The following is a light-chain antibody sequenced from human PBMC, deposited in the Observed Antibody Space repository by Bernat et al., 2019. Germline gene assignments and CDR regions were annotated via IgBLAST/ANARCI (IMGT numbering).Light chain of an antibody. CDR2: DVN. CDR1: NSDVGAYNY. J-gene: IGLJ2*01. V-gene: IGLV2-11*01. Sequence: QSALTQPRPVSGSPEQSVTISCAGTNSDVGAYNYVSWYQQYPGKAPKAMIYDVNKRPSGVPDRFSGSKSGNTASLTISGLQADDEAVYYCCSYAGRFTWVFGGGTTVTVL. CDR3: CSYAGRFTWV.